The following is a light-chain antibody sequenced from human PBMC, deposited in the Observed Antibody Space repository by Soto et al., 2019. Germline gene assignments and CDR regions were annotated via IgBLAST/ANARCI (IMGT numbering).Light chain of an antibody. CDR1: QTLRRTY. CDR3: QQYGSSIT. CDR2: GAS. Sequence: EIVLMHSQGTLSLSGAERGCLXCRASQTLRRTYIAWYQQKPGQAPRVLIYGASKRATGIPDRFSGSGSGTDFSLTISRLEPEDFAVYYCQQYGSSITFGQGTRLEN. V-gene: IGKV3-20*01. J-gene: IGKJ5*01.